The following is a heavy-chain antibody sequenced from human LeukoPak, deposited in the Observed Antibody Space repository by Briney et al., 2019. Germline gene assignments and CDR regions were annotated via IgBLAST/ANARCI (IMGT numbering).Heavy chain of an antibody. Sequence: GGSLRLSCAASGFTFSNAWMSWVRQAPGKGLEWVGRIKSKTDGGTTDYAAPVKGRFTISRDDSKNTLYLQMNSLNTEDTAVYYCTTMPGGSSCYVVRDYWGQGTLVTVSS. CDR3: TTMPGGSSCYVVRDY. J-gene: IGHJ4*02. V-gene: IGHV3-15*01. D-gene: IGHD6-13*01. CDR1: GFTFSNAW. CDR2: IKSKTDGGTT.